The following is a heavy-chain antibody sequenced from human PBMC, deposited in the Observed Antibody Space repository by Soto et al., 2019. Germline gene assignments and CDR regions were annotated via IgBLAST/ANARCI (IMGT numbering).Heavy chain of an antibody. CDR1: GGSISNYY. V-gene: IGHV4-59*01. CDR3: ARLSPKYLYSCLDS. CDR2: IYSSGRT. Sequence: PSETLCLTCTVSGGSISNYYWSWIRQPPGKGLEWIGFIYSSGRTNYNPSLKSRVTISVDTSKNQFALRLTSVTAADTAVYYCARLSPKYLYSCLDSWGQGTMVTVSS. J-gene: IGHJ5*01.